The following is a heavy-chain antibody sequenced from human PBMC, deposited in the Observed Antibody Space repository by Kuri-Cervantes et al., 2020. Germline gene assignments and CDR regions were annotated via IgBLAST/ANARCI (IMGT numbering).Heavy chain of an antibody. Sequence: SQTLSLTCAVYLGSFSGHYWTWIRQPPGKGLEWGGEINHGGSINYNPSLKNRVTISVKTSKNQFSLKLSSVTAAGTAVYYCARGRGYCSSSDYSHYYMDVWGKGTTVTVSS. CDR1: LGSFSGHY. J-gene: IGHJ6*03. CDR2: INHGGSI. D-gene: IGHD6-13*01. CDR3: ARGRGYCSSSDYSHYYMDV. V-gene: IGHV4-34*01.